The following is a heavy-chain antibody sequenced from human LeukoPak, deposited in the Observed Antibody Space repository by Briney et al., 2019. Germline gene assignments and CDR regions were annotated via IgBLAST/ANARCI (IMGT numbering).Heavy chain of an antibody. CDR2: INHSGST. Sequence: SETLSLTCAVYGGSFSGYYWSWIRQPPGKGLEWIGEINHSGSTNYNPSLKSRVTISVDTSKNQFSLKLSSVTAADTAVYYCASVKRPRYCSSTSCSREVHYYYGMDVWGQGTTVTVSS. D-gene: IGHD2-2*01. J-gene: IGHJ6*02. CDR1: GGSFSGYY. V-gene: IGHV4-34*01. CDR3: ASVKRPRYCSSTSCSREVHYYYGMDV.